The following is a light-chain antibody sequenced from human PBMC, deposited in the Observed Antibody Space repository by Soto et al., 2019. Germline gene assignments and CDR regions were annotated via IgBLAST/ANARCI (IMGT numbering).Light chain of an antibody. V-gene: IGKV1-33*01. CDR1: QDIGNS. Sequence: DIQMTQSPPSLSASVGDRVTITCQARQDIGNSLNWFQHKPGKAPNLVIYDASNLEIGVPSRFSGSGFWTYFTFTISSLRTEDIATYYCQKSDHLPLFGPGTKVESK. J-gene: IGKJ3*01. CDR2: DAS. CDR3: QKSDHLPL.